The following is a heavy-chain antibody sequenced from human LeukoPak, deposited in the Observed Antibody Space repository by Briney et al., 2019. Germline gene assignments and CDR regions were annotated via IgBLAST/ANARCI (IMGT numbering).Heavy chain of an antibody. CDR1: GFTFSNAW. D-gene: IGHD4-17*01. CDR2: IKSKTDGGTT. V-gene: IGHV3-15*01. CDR3: TTDYDLYGDYGDDAFDI. Sequence: PGGSLRLSCAASGFTFSNAWMSWVRQAPGKGLEWVGRIKSKTDGGTTDYAAPVKGRFTISRDDSKNTLYLQMNSLKTEDTAVYYCTTDYDLYGDYGDDAFDIWGQGTMVTVSS. J-gene: IGHJ3*02.